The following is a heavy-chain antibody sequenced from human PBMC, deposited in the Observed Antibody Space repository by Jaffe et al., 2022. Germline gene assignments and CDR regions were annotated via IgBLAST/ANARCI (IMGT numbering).Heavy chain of an antibody. CDR2: ISWNSGSI. CDR3: AKAGWVAAREEHFDY. J-gene: IGHJ4*02. CDR1: GFTFDDYA. D-gene: IGHD2-15*01. Sequence: EVQLVESGGGLVQPGRSLRLSCAASGFTFDDYAMHWVRQAPGKGLEWVSGISWNSGSIGYADSVKGRFTISRDNAKNSLYLQMNSLRAEDTALYYCAKAGWVAAREEHFDYWGQGTLVTVSS. V-gene: IGHV3-9*01.